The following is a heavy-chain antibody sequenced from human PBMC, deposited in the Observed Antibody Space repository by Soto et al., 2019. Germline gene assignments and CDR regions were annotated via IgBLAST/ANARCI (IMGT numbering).Heavy chain of an antibody. V-gene: IGHV4-39*01. CDR2: VDHNENT. Sequence: QLHLQESGPGLVRPSETLSLTCTVSGGSINDFTYYWGWIRQPPGKGLEWIGTVDHNENTYYNPFLQSRVPISVDTAKNQFSLNLRSVTAADTAIYFCARRERYYGSPGWFDPWGQGALVTVSS. D-gene: IGHD3-16*01. J-gene: IGHJ5*02. CDR1: GGSINDFTYY. CDR3: ARRERYYGSPGWFDP.